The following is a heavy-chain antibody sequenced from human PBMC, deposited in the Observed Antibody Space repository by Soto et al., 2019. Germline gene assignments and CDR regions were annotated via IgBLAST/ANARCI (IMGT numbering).Heavy chain of an antibody. V-gene: IGHV1-18*01. Sequence: ASVKVSCKASGYTFTSYGISWVRQAPGQGLEWMGWISAYNGNTNYAQKLQGRVTMTTDTSTSTAYMELRSLRSDGTAVYYCARDPQYYYDSSGYSKYNWFDPWGQGTLVTVSS. CDR2: ISAYNGNT. CDR1: GYTFTSYG. J-gene: IGHJ5*02. CDR3: ARDPQYYYDSSGYSKYNWFDP. D-gene: IGHD3-22*01.